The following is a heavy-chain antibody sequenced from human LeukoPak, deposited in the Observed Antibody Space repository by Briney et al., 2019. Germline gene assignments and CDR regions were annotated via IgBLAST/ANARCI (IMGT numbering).Heavy chain of an antibody. J-gene: IGHJ4*02. D-gene: IGHD2-21*01. Sequence: GGSLRLSCAASGFTFRNYWMHWVRQAPGKGLVWVSRINSDGSSTTYADSVKGRFSMSSDNAKNTLYLQMNSLRAEDTAVYYCARGGFGIVVVSAIDYWGQGTLVTVSS. CDR1: GFTFRNYW. CDR3: ARGGFGIVVVSAIDY. CDR2: INSDGSST. V-gene: IGHV3-74*01.